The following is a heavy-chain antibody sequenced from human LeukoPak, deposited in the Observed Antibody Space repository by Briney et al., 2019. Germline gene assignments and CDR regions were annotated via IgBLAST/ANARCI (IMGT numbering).Heavy chain of an antibody. D-gene: IGHD2-15*01. CDR1: GGSISSYY. CDR3: ARDPYSGGIDY. Sequence: SETLSLTCTVSGGSISSYYWSWIRQPPGKGLEWIGYIYYSGSTYYNPSLKSRVTISVGTSKNQFSLKLSSVTAADTAVYYCARDPYSGGIDYWGQGTLVTVSS. J-gene: IGHJ4*02. V-gene: IGHV4-59*12. CDR2: IYYSGST.